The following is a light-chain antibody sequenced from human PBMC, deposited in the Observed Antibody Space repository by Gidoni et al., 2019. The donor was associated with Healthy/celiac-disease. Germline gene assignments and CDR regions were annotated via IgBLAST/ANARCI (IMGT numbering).Light chain of an antibody. Sequence: QSALTQPASVSGSPGQSITISCTGTSSDVGSYNLVSWYQQHPGKAPKLMIYEVSKRPSGVSNRFSGSKSGNTASLTISGLQAEDEADYYCCSYAGSYVFGTGTKVTVX. CDR3: CSYAGSYV. CDR1: SSDVGSYNL. CDR2: EVS. J-gene: IGLJ1*01. V-gene: IGLV2-23*02.